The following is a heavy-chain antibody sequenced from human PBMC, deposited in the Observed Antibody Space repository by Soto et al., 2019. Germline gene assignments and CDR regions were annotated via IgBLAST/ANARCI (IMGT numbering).Heavy chain of an antibody. J-gene: IGHJ5*02. CDR3: ATDSSGWKGGFDP. CDR1: GFTFSSYA. Sequence: EVQLLESGGGLVQPGGSLRLSCAASGFTFSSYAMSWVRQAPGKGLEWVSAISGSGGSTSYADSVKGRFTSSRDNSKNTLYLQMNSLRAEDTAVYYCATDSSGWKGGFDPWGQGTLVTVSS. V-gene: IGHV3-23*01. CDR2: ISGSGGST. D-gene: IGHD6-19*01.